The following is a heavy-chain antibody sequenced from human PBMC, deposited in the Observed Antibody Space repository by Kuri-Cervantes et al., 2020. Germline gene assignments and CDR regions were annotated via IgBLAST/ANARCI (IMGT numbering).Heavy chain of an antibody. CDR1: GFTFSTYW. Sequence: GGSLRLSCAASGFTFSTYWMSWVRQAPGKGLERVANIKQDGSEKYYVDSVKGRFTISRDNAKKSLYLQMNSLRAEDTALYYCTGRSGDYYGSGSYMRFDPWGQGTLVTVSS. D-gene: IGHD3-10*01. CDR2: IKQDGSEK. V-gene: IGHV3-7*03. J-gene: IGHJ5*02. CDR3: TGRSGDYYGSGSYMRFDP.